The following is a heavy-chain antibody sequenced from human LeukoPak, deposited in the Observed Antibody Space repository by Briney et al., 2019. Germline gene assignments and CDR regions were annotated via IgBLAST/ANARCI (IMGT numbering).Heavy chain of an antibody. CDR2: IFYNEGT. J-gene: IGHJ5*02. V-gene: IGHV4-59*01. CDR1: SGSFRTYY. Sequence: SETLSLTCTVSSGSFRTYYWSWIRQPPGKGLEWIGYIFYNEGTNYNPSLKSRVAISVDTSKNQFSLKLSSVTAADTAVYYCARAEQLLHLDGYIDWFDPWGQGTLVTVSS. D-gene: IGHD2-2*01. CDR3: ARAEQLLHLDGYIDWFDP.